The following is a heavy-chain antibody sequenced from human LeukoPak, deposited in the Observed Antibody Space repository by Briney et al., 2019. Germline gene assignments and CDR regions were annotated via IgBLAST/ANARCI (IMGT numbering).Heavy chain of an antibody. Sequence: SETLSLTCTVSGGSISSSSYYWNWIRQSAGKGLEWIGHIYTSGSTNCNPSLKSRVTTSLDTSKNQFSLELNSVTAADTAVYYCARCTSTTCYNFDYWGQGTLVTVSS. CDR3: ARCTSTTCYNFDY. V-gene: IGHV4-61*09. D-gene: IGHD2/OR15-2a*01. CDR2: IYTSGST. CDR1: GGSISSSSYY. J-gene: IGHJ4*02.